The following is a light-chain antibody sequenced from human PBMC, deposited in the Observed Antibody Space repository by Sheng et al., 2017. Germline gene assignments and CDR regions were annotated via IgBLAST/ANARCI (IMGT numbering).Light chain of an antibody. CDR3: QQYNNWPPWT. CDR2: SAS. J-gene: IGKJ1*01. CDR1: QSVSSSF. V-gene: IGKV3-20*01. Sequence: ESVLTQSPGTLSLSAGERATLSCRASQSVSSSFVAWYQQKPGQAPRLLIYSASTRATGIPDRFSGTGSGTDFTLTISRLEPEDFAVYYCQQYNNWPPWTFGQGTKVEIK.